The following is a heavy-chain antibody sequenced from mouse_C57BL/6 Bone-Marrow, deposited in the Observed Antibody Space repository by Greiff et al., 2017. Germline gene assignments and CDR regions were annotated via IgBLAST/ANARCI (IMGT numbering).Heavy chain of an antibody. CDR1: GYTFTSYG. Sequence: VHLVESGAELARPGASVKLSCKASGYTFTSYGISWVKQRTGQGLEWIGEIYPRSGNTYYNEKFKGKATLTADKSSSTAYMELRRLTSEYSAVYVCARSELFFFDYWGQGTTLTVSS. J-gene: IGHJ2*01. CDR2: IYPRSGNT. D-gene: IGHD3-3*01. CDR3: ARSELFFFDY. V-gene: IGHV1-81*01.